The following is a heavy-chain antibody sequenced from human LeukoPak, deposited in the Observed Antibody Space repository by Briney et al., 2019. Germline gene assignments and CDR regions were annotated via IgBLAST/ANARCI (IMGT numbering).Heavy chain of an antibody. CDR1: GFTFSSFG. D-gene: IGHD6-13*01. V-gene: IGHV3-30*03. CDR3: ARDTYSSSWNPLGY. Sequence: PGGSLRLSCAASGFTFSSFGMNWVRQAPGKGLEWVAVMSFDGTNKYYADSVKGRFTISRDNSKNTLYLQMNSLRAEDTAVYYCARDTYSSSWNPLGYWGQGTLVTVSS. J-gene: IGHJ4*02. CDR2: MSFDGTNK.